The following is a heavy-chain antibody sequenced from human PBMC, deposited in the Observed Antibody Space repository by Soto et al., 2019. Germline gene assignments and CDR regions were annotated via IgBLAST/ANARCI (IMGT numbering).Heavy chain of an antibody. CDR3: ARARASYYYDSSGSNGGPFDY. Sequence: VASVKVSCKASGGTFSSYAISWVRQAPGQGLEWMGGIIPIFGTANYAQKFQGRVTITADESTSTAYMELSSLRSEDTAVYYCARARASYYYDSSGSNGGPFDYWGQGTLVTVSS. V-gene: IGHV1-69*13. J-gene: IGHJ4*02. CDR2: IIPIFGTA. CDR1: GGTFSSYA. D-gene: IGHD3-22*01.